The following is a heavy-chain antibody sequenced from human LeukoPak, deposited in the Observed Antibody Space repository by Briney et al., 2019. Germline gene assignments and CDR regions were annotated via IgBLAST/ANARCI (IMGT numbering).Heavy chain of an antibody. J-gene: IGHJ3*02. Sequence: PGGSLRLPCAASGFTFSSYAMHWVRQAPGKGLEWVAVISYDGSNKYYADSVKGRFTISRDNSKNTLYLQMNSLRAEDTAVYYCARVGYSDAFDIWGQGTMVTVSS. CDR2: ISYDGSNK. V-gene: IGHV3-30-3*01. CDR3: ARVGYSDAFDI. D-gene: IGHD5-18*01. CDR1: GFTFSSYA.